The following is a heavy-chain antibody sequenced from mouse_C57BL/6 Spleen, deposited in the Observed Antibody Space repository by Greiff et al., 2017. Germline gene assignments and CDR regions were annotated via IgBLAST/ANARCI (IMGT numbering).Heavy chain of an antibody. Sequence: EVKLQESGGGLVQPGGSLKLSCAASGFTFSDYGMAWVRQAPRKGPEWVAFISNLAYSIYYADTVTGRFTISRENAKNTLYLEMSSLRSEDTAMYYCARRGQLRAMDYWGQGTSVTVSS. CDR2: ISNLAYSI. CDR3: ARRGQLRAMDY. CDR1: GFTFSDYG. J-gene: IGHJ4*01. D-gene: IGHD3-2*02. V-gene: IGHV5-15*04.